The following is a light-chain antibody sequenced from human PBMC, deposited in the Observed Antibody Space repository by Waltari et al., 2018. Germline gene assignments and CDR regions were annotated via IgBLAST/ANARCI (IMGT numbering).Light chain of an antibody. Sequence: EIVLTQSPATLSLSPGDRATLSCRASESIASPLVWYQQKPGQPPRILSYDTSNRAAGIPARFSGSGSGTDFSLTISSLEPEDFVVYYCQQRSHWPMYTFGQGTKLEIK. V-gene: IGKV3-11*01. CDR1: ESIASP. J-gene: IGKJ2*01. CDR3: QQRSHWPMYT. CDR2: DTS.